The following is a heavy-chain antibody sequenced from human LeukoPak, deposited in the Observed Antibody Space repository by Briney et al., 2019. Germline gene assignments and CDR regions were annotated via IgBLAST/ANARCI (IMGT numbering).Heavy chain of an antibody. Sequence: GGSLRLSCAASGFTFSSYDMHWVRQATGKGLEWVSGIVLSAGGTYYADSVKGRFTISRDNSKNTLYLQMNSLRAEDTATYYCAVPNSGTFDCWGQGTLVTVSS. D-gene: IGHD1/OR15-1a*01. CDR2: IVLSAGGT. V-gene: IGHV3-23*01. J-gene: IGHJ4*02. CDR1: GFTFSSYD. CDR3: AVPNSGTFDC.